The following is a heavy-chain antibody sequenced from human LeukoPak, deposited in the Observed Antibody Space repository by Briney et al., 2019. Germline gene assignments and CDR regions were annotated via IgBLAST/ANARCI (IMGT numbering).Heavy chain of an antibody. V-gene: IGHV3-21*01. CDR3: ARGLGSESRFFDN. D-gene: IGHD3-10*01. CDR1: GFIFSDYS. J-gene: IGHJ4*02. Sequence: KPGGSLRLSCAASGFIFSDYSVNWVRQAPGKGLEWVSSISSHSNYIYYADSMKGRFTISRDDAKNSLYLQMNSLRVEDTAVYYCARGLGSESRFFDNWGQGTLVTVSS. CDR2: ISSHSNYI.